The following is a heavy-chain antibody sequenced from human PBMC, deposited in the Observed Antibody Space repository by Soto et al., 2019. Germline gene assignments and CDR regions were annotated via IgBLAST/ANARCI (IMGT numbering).Heavy chain of an antibody. V-gene: IGHV3-23*01. CDR1: GFTFSSYA. D-gene: IGHD3-3*01. CDR3: LRWSGDINYYYGMDV. Sequence: GGSLRLSCAASGFTFSSYAMSWVRQAPGKGLEWVSAISGSGGSTYYADSVKGRFTISRDNSKNTLYLQMNSLRAEDTAVYYCLRWSGDINYYYGMDVWGQGTTVTVSS. J-gene: IGHJ6*02. CDR2: ISGSGGST.